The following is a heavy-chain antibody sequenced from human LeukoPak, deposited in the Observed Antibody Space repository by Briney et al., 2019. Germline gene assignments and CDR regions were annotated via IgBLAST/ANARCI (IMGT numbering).Heavy chain of an antibody. V-gene: IGHV3-7*01. Sequence: GGSLRLSCAASGFTFNKAWMTWVRQAPGKGLEWVAHINPDGRDTYYVDSVKGRFTISRDNAQNSMYLQMNSLRVEDTAVYYCTSWGDTTAEYFQRWDQGTLVTVSS. J-gene: IGHJ1*01. CDR2: INPDGRDT. CDR3: TSWGDTTAEYFQR. D-gene: IGHD2-21*02. CDR1: GFTFNKAW.